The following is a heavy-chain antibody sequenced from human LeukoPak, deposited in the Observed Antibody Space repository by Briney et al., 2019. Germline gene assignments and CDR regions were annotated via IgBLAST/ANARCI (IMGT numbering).Heavy chain of an antibody. CDR1: GYTLTSYG. Sequence: ASVKVSCQASGYTLTSYGISWVRQAPGQGLEWMGWISAYNGNTNYAQKLQGRVTMTTDTCTSTAYMELRSLRSGDTAVYYCARGALFGVVPLPFDYWGQGTLVTVSS. D-gene: IGHD3-3*01. J-gene: IGHJ4*02. CDR2: ISAYNGNT. CDR3: ARGALFGVVPLPFDY. V-gene: IGHV1-18*01.